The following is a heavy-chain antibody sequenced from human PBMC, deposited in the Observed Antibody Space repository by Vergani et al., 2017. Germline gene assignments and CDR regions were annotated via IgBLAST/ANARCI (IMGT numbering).Heavy chain of an antibody. D-gene: IGHD3-3*01. V-gene: IGHV4-34*01. J-gene: IGHJ2*01. CDR1: GGSFSGYY. CDR3: ARAGYDFWSGYHWYFDL. CDR2: INHSGST. Sequence: QVQLQQWGAGLLKPSETLSLTCAVYGGSFSGYYWSWIRQPPGKGLEWIGEINHSGSTNYNPPLKSRVTISVDTSKNQFSLKLSSVTAADTAVYYCARAGYDFWSGYHWYFDLWGRGTLVTVSS.